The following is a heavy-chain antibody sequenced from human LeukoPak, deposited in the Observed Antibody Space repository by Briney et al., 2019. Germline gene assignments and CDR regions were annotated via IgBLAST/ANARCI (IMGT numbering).Heavy chain of an antibody. J-gene: IGHJ4*02. CDR3: AKGATLTAAGTYFDY. CDR2: ISYHGSDK. CDR1: GFTFSSSG. D-gene: IGHD6-13*01. V-gene: IGHV3-30*18. Sequence: GGSLRLSSAASGFTFSSSGMHWVRQAPGKGLEWVAVISYHGSDKYYADSVKGRFTISRDDSKNTLYLQMNSLRAEDTAVYYCAKGATLTAAGTYFDYWGQGTLVTVSS.